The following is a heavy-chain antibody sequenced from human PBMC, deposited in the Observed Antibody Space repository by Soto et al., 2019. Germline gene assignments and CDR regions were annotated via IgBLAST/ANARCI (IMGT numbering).Heavy chain of an antibody. CDR3: ATSYGSGSTHFDF. CDR1: GGTFNSYT. D-gene: IGHD3-10*01. V-gene: IGHV1-69*02. CDR2: VNPIVSMS. J-gene: IGHJ4*02. Sequence: QVQLVQSGAEVKKPGSSVKVSCTASGGTFNSYTINWVRQDPGQGLEWVGRVNPIVSMSNYARKFQGRVTINADKSTSTAYMYLTSLKSDDTAVYYCATSYGSGSTHFDFWGQGSLVTVSS.